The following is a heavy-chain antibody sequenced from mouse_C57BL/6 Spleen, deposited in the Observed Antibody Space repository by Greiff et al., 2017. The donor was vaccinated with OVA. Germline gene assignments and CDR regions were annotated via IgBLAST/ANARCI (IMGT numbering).Heavy chain of an antibody. CDR1: GYTFTSYW. V-gene: IGHV1-52*01. CDR3: ARWGTTVGAY. Sequence: VQLQQSGAELVRPGSSVKLSCKASGYTFTSYWMHWVKQRPIQGLEWIGNIDPSDSETHYNQKFKDKATLTVDKSSSTAYMQLSSLTSEDSAVYYCARWGTTVGAYWGQGTLVTVSA. J-gene: IGHJ3*01. D-gene: IGHD1-1*01. CDR2: IDPSDSET.